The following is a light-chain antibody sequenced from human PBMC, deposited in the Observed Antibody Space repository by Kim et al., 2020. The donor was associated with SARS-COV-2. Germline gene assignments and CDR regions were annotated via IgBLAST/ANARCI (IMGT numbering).Light chain of an antibody. CDR2: AAA. CDR1: QDISTW. J-gene: IGKJ5*01. V-gene: IGKV1-12*01. Sequence: AAVGDRVTITCRASQDISTWLAWFQQKPGKAPKLLIYAAAALQSGVPSRFSGSGSGTDFTLTISSLQPEDFATYYCQQTNSFPVTFGQGTRLEIK. CDR3: QQTNSFPVT.